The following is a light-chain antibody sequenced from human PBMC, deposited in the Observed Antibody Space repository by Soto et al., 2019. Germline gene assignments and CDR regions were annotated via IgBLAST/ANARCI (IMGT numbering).Light chain of an antibody. CDR1: QSVSQSVTTN. Sequence: EIVMMQFPATLSVSPGERVTLSCRASQSVSQSVTTNLAWYQQKPGQAPRLLIYGASTRATGIPARFSGSGSGTEFTLTISSLQSEDFAVYYCQQYNNWPPWTFGQGTKVEIK. V-gene: IGKV3-15*01. CDR3: QQYNNWPPWT. J-gene: IGKJ1*01. CDR2: GAS.